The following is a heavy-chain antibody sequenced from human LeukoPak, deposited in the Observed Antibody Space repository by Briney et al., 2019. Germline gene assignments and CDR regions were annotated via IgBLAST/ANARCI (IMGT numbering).Heavy chain of an antibody. Sequence: ASVKVSCKASGYTFTGYGISWVRQAPGQGLEWMGWISAYSGNTNYAQKLQGRVTMTTDTSTSTAYMELRSLRSDDTAVYYCARDRFYDILTGYYPFDYWGQGTLVTVSS. D-gene: IGHD3-9*01. CDR3: ARDRFYDILTGYYPFDY. V-gene: IGHV1-18*01. J-gene: IGHJ4*02. CDR1: GYTFTGYG. CDR2: ISAYSGNT.